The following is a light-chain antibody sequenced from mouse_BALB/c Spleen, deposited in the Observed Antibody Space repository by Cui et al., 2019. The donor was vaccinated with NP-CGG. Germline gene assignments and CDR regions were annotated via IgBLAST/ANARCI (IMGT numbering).Light chain of an antibody. Sequence: SPASVLPTSPGETVTLTCRSSTGAVTTSNYANWVQEKPDHLFTGLIGGTNNRAPGVPARFSGSLIGDKAALTITGAQTEDEAIYFCTLWYSTHWVFGGGTKLTVL. J-gene: IGLJ1*01. CDR1: TGAVTTSNY. V-gene: IGLV1*01. CDR3: TLWYSTHWV. CDR2: GTN.